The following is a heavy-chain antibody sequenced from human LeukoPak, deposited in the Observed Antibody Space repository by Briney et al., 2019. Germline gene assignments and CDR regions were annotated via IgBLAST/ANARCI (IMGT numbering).Heavy chain of an antibody. CDR2: INHSGST. Sequence: SETLSLTCAVYGGSFSGYYWGWIRQPPGKGLEWIGEINHSGSTNYNPSLKSRVTISVDTSKNQFSLKLSSVTAADTAVYYCARGPFFSAGGSDARFDYWGQGTLVTVSS. CDR1: GGSFSGYY. J-gene: IGHJ4*02. D-gene: IGHD1-26*01. CDR3: ARGPFFSAGGSDARFDY. V-gene: IGHV4-34*01.